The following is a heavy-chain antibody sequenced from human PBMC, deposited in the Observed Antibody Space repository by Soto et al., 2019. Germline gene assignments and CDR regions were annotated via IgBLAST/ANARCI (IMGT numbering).Heavy chain of an antibody. J-gene: IGHJ5*02. CDR2: IIPIFGTA. CDR1: GGTFSSYA. CDR3: ARAGQLERLGWFDP. D-gene: IGHD1-1*01. Sequence: SVKVSCKASGGTFSSYAISCVRQAPGQGLEWMGGIIPIFGTANYAQKFQGRVTITADESTSTAYMELSSLRSEDTAVYYCARAGQLERLGWFDPWGQGTLVTVSS. V-gene: IGHV1-69*13.